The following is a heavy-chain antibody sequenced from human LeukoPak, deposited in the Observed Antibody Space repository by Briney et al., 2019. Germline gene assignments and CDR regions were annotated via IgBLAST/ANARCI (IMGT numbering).Heavy chain of an antibody. CDR3: ARLTGGGAAPQARYYGMDV. D-gene: IGHD2-15*01. Sequence: GESLKISCKGSGYSFTSYRIGWVRQMPGKGLEWMGIIYPGDSDTRYSPSFQGQVTISADKSISTAYPQWSSLKASDTAMYYCARLTGGGAAPQARYYGMDVWGQGTTVTVSS. V-gene: IGHV5-51*01. CDR1: GYSFTSYR. CDR2: IYPGDSDT. J-gene: IGHJ6*02.